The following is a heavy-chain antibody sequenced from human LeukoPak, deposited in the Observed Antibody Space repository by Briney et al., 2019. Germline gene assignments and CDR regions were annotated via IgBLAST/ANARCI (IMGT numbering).Heavy chain of an antibody. CDR3: AKDGPYYFDY. CDR1: GFTFSSYG. CDR2: ISYDGSNK. Sequence: GGSLRLSCAASGFTFSSYGMDWVRQAPGKGLEWVAVISYDGSNKYYADSVRDRFTISRDNSKNTLYLQMNSLRAEDTAVYYCAKDGPYYFDYWGQGTLVTVSS. V-gene: IGHV3-30*18. J-gene: IGHJ4*02.